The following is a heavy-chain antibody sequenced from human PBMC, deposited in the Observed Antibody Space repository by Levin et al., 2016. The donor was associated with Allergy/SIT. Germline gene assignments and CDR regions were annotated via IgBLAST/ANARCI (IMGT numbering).Heavy chain of an antibody. CDR2: IYYSGST. CDR1: GGSISSYY. J-gene: IGHJ6*03. D-gene: IGHD1-1*01. V-gene: IGHV4-59*01. Sequence: SETLSLTCTVSGGSISSYYWSWIRQPPGKGLEWIGYIYYSGSTNYNPSLKSRVTISVDTSKNQFSLKLSSVTAADTAVYYCARDLRYNWNDGSDYYYYMDVWGKGTTVTVSS. CDR3: ARDLRYNWNDGSDYYYYMDV.